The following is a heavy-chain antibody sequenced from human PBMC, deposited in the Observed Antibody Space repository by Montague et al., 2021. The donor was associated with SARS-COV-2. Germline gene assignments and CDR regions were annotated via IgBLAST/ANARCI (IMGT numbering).Heavy chain of an antibody. CDR3: VREKYYFDDSGSK. CDR1: GVSISSGSYY. V-gene: IGHV4-61*01. D-gene: IGHD3-22*01. Sequence: SETLSLTCSVSGVSISSGSYYWSWVRQPPGKGLEWIGYVYHTGSTNYNPSLKSRVTLSIDTSKNQFSLNLTSVTAADTAVYYCVREKYYFDDSGSKWGQGTRVTV. J-gene: IGHJ4*02. CDR2: VYHTGST.